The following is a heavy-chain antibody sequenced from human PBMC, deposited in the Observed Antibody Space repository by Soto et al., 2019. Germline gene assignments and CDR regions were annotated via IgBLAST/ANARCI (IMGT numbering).Heavy chain of an antibody. Sequence: SETRSLTCPVADVSISSYYLSWIRQTPGKGLEWIGYIYYSGSTNYNPSLKSRVTISVDTSKNQLSLNLRSMSAADTAVYYCARGRGEFDAWGQGTPVTVSS. J-gene: IGHJ5*02. CDR3: ARGRGEFDA. D-gene: IGHD2-21*01. CDR1: DVSISSYY. V-gene: IGHV4-59*12. CDR2: IYYSGST.